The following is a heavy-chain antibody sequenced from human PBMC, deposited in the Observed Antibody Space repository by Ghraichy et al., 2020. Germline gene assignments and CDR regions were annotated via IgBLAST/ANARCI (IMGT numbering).Heavy chain of an antibody. Sequence: SVKVSCKASGGTFSSYAISWVRQAPGQGLEWMGRIIPILGIANYAQKFQGRVTITADKSTSTAYMELSSLRSEDTAVYYCARAQDIVTLENAFDIWGQGTMVTVSS. J-gene: IGHJ3*02. CDR2: IIPILGIA. D-gene: IGHD2-15*01. CDR1: GGTFSSYA. V-gene: IGHV1-69*04. CDR3: ARAQDIVTLENAFDI.